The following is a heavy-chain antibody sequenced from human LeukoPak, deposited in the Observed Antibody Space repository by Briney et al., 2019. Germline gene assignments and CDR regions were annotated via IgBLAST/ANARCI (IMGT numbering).Heavy chain of an antibody. V-gene: IGHV4-38-2*01. CDR1: SYSISSGYY. Sequence: SETLSLTCAVSSYSISSGYYWAWIRQPPGKGLEWIGTIYHSGSTYCNPSLKSRVTMSVDTSKNQFSLRLSSVTAADTALYYCARHPDYWGQGTLVTVSS. CDR2: IYHSGST. CDR3: ARHPDY. J-gene: IGHJ4*02.